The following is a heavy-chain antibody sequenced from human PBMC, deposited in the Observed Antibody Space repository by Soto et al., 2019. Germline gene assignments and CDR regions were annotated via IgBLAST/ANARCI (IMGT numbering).Heavy chain of an antibody. CDR1: GFTFSSYA. J-gene: IGHJ4*02. Sequence: SLRLSCAASGFTFSSYAMSWVRQAPGKGLEWVSAISGSGGSTYYADSVKGRFTISRDNSKNTLYLQMNSLRAEDTAVYYCARSSGSGPYFPDYWGPGSLVIGSS. CDR3: ARSSGSGPYFPDY. D-gene: IGHD3-10*01. CDR2: ISGSGGST. V-gene: IGHV3-23*01.